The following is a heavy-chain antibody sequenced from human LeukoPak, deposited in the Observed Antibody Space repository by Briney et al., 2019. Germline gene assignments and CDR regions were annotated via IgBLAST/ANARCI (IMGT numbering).Heavy chain of an antibody. J-gene: IGHJ5*02. D-gene: IGHD5-18*01. CDR3: ARDTNSYGYNWFDP. CDR2: IYYSGST. Sequence: SETLSLTCTVSGGSISSYYWSWIWQPPGKGLEWIGYIYYSGSTNYNPSLKSRVTISVDTSKNQFSLKLSSVTAADTAVYYCARDTNSYGYNWFDPWGQGTLVTVSS. V-gene: IGHV4-59*01. CDR1: GGSISSYY.